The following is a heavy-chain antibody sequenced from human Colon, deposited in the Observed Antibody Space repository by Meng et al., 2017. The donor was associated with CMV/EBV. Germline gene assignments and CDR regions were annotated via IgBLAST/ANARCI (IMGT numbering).Heavy chain of an antibody. D-gene: IGHD6-13*01. CDR1: GFTFSSYW. V-gene: IGHV3-7*01. CDR2: IKQDGSEK. CDR3: AREGSSSYFDY. J-gene: IGHJ4*02. Sequence: GGSLRLSCAASGFTFSSYWMSWVRQAPGKGLEWVANIKQDGSEKYYVDSVKGRFTISRDNAKNSLYLQMNSLKAEDTAVYYCAREGSSSYFDYWGQGTLVTVSS.